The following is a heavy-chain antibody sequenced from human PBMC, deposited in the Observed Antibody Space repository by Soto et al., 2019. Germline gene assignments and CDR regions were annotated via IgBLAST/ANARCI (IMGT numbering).Heavy chain of an antibody. J-gene: IGHJ6*03. CDR2: ISGSGGST. Sequence: GGSLRLSCASSGFTFSSYAMSWVRQAPGKGLEWVSAISGSGGSTYYADSVKGRFTISRDNSKNTLYLQMNSLRAEDTAVYYCAMGYSGYDYEDYYYYMDVWGKGTTVTVSS. D-gene: IGHD5-12*01. CDR1: GFTFSSYA. V-gene: IGHV3-23*01. CDR3: AMGYSGYDYEDYYYYMDV.